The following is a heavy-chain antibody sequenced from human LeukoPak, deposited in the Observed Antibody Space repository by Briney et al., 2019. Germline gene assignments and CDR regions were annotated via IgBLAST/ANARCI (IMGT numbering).Heavy chain of an antibody. D-gene: IGHD3-10*01. J-gene: IGHJ6*03. CDR2: IYYSGST. V-gene: IGHV4-61*01. CDR3: ARVGFRFLGAMVRGKRYYYYMDV. Sequence: SETLSLTCTVSGGSISSGSYYWSWIRQPPGKGLEWIGYIYYSGSTNYNPSLKSRVTISVDTSKNQFSLKLSSVTAADTAVYYCARVGFRFLGAMVRGKRYYYYMDVWGKGTTVTVSS. CDR1: GGSISSGSYY.